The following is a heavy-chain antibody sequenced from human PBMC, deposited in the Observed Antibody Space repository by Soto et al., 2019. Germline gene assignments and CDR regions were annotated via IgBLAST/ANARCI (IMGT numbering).Heavy chain of an antibody. J-gene: IGHJ4*02. V-gene: IGHV4-59*01. D-gene: IGHD6-19*01. Sequence: SETPSLTCTVSGGSMSPNYWSWIRQPPGKGLEWIGYMYYSGNTNYNPSLRSRVTMSVDTSKNQFSLKLSSVTAADTAVYYCARGGWYLDHWGQGTLVTVSS. CDR2: MYYSGNT. CDR1: GGSMSPNY. CDR3: ARGGWYLDH.